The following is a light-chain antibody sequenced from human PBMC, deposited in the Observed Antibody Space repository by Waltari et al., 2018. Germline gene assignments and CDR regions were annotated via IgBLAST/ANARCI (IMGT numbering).Light chain of an antibody. J-gene: IGKJ1*01. CDR1: QGITNW. V-gene: IGKV1-5*03. CDR2: MVS. Sequence: DIQMTQSPSTLSASVGDRVTITCRASQGITNWVAWYQQKPGMPPKLLIYMVSSLEAGVPSRFSGSGTGTEYSLTISSLQPADSATYYCQQYDGHPSTFGQGTKVEIK. CDR3: QQYDGHPST.